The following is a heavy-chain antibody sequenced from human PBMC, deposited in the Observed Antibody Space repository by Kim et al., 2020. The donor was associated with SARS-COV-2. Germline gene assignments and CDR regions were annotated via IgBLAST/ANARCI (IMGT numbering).Heavy chain of an antibody. CDR3: AREKTKRIQLWLPDYYYGMDV. V-gene: IGHV3-11*01. Sequence: GGSLRLSCAASGFTFSDYYMSWIRQAPGKGLEWVSYISSSGSTIYYADSVKGRFTISRDNAKNSLYLQMNSLRAEDTAVYYCAREKTKRIQLWLPDYYYGMDVWGQGTTVTVSS. D-gene: IGHD5-18*01. CDR1: GFTFSDYY. CDR2: ISSSGSTI. J-gene: IGHJ6*02.